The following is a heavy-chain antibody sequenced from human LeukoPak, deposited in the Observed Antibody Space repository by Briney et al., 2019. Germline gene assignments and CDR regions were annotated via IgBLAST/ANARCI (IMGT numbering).Heavy chain of an antibody. V-gene: IGHV1-69*04. J-gene: IGHJ5*02. CDR1: GGTFSSYA. D-gene: IGHD2-15*01. CDR3: AAVVVVAATDSGFDP. Sequence: ASVKVSCKASGGTFSSYAISWVRQAPGQGLEWMGRIIPILGIAKYAQKFQGRVTITADKSTSTAYMELSSLRSEDTAVYYCAAVVVVAATDSGFDPWGQGTLVTVSS. CDR2: IIPILGIA.